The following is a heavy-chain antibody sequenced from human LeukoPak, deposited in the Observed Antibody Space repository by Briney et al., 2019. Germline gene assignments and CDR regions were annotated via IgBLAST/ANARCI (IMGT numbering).Heavy chain of an antibody. CDR2: IYYSGSP. Sequence: SETLSLTCTVSGGSISSTSYYWRWIRQPPGKGLEWIESIYYSGSPYYNPSLKSRVTISVDTSKNHFSLTLSSVTAADTAVYYCARHTSMATRTNRFDPWGQGTLVTVSS. D-gene: IGHD5-24*01. J-gene: IGHJ5*02. CDR1: GGSISSTSYY. CDR3: ARHTSMATRTNRFDP. V-gene: IGHV4-39*01.